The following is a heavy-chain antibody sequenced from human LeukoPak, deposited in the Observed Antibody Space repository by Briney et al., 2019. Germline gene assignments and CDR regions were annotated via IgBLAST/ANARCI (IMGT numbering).Heavy chain of an antibody. J-gene: IGHJ5*02. Sequence: ASVKVSCKASGYTFTSYDINWVRQATGQGLEWMGWMNPNSGNTGYAQKFQGRVTMTRNTSISTAYMELSSLRSEDTAVYYCARGQAVAGTSIGGSWGQGTLVTVSS. CDR1: GYTFTSYD. V-gene: IGHV1-8*01. CDR3: ARGQAVAGTSIGGS. D-gene: IGHD6-19*01. CDR2: MNPNSGNT.